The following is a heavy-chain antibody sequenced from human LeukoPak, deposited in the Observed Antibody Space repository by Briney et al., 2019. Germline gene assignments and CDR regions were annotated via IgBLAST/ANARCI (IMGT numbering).Heavy chain of an antibody. CDR1: GGSISSYY. V-gene: IGHV4-59*01. J-gene: IGHJ4*02. CDR3: ARETRTYYYDSSGYWGE. D-gene: IGHD3-22*01. Sequence: NASETLSLTCTVSGGSISSYYWSWIRQPPGEGLEWIGSIYYSGSTNYNPSLKSRVTISVDTSKNQFSLNLSSVTAADTAVYYCARETRTYYYDSSGYWGEWGQGTLVTVSS. CDR2: IYYSGST.